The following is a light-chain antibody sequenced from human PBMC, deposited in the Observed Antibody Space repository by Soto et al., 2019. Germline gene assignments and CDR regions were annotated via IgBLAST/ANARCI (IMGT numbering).Light chain of an antibody. CDR1: SSDVGGYNY. V-gene: IGLV2-14*01. Sequence: QCVLTQPASVSGSHGQSITISCTGTSSDVGGYNYVSWYQQHPGKAPKLMIYDVSNRPSGVSNRFSGSKSGNTASLTISGLQAEDVADYFCSSYTSSSTYVFGTGTKV. CDR3: SSYTSSSTYV. CDR2: DVS. J-gene: IGLJ1*01.